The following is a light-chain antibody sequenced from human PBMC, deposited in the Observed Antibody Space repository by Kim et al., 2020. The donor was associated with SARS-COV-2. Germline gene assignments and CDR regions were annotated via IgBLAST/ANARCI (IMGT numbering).Light chain of an antibody. V-gene: IGLV2-8*01. CDR1: SSDVGGYNY. CDR3: SSYAGSNNWV. CDR2: EVS. Sequence: GQSATISCTGTSSDVGGYNYVSWYQQHPGKAPKLMIYEVSKRPSGVPDRFSGSKSGNTASLTVSGLQAEDEADYYCSSYAGSNNWVFGGGTQLTVL. J-gene: IGLJ3*02.